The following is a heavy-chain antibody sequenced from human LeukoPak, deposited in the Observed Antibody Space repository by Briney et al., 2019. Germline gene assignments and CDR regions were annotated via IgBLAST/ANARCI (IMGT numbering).Heavy chain of an antibody. CDR2: IKSKTNGGTT. Sequence: GGSLRLSCAASGFTFSNAWMSWVRQVPGKGRDWGGRIKSKTNGGTTDHAAPVKGRFTISRDDSKSTLYLQMNSLKTEDTAVYYCTYYYDSSTYYHVDYWGQGTLVTVSS. CDR3: TYYYDSSTYYHVDY. J-gene: IGHJ4*02. V-gene: IGHV3-15*01. D-gene: IGHD3-22*01. CDR1: GFTFSNAW.